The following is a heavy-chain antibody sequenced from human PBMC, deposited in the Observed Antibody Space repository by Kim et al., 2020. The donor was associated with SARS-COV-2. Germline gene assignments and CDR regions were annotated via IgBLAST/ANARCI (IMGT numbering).Heavy chain of an antibody. CDR1: GGSISSTTYY. V-gene: IGHV4-39*02. D-gene: IGHD6-13*01. J-gene: IGHJ4*02. CDR3: AKLSRASGAAAGY. Sequence: SETLSLTCTVSGGSISSTTYYWGWIRQPPGKGLEWIGSIYYSGSTYYNPSLKSRVTISIDTSKNHFSLKLTSVTAADTAVYYCAKLSRASGAAAGYWGQGTLVTVSS. CDR2: IYYSGST.